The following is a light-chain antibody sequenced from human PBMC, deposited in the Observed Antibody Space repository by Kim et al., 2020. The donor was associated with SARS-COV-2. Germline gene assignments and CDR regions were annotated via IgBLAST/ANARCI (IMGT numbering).Light chain of an antibody. CDR2: GTS. V-gene: IGKV3-15*01. Sequence: PGDSATLSCRASQSISSNYFAWYQKKPGQPPRLLIHGTSIRAAGVPARISGSGSGTEFTLTISSLQSEDFAVYFCQQYQTWPPVTFGGGTKVDIK. CDR1: QSISSNY. J-gene: IGKJ4*01. CDR3: QQYQTWPPVT.